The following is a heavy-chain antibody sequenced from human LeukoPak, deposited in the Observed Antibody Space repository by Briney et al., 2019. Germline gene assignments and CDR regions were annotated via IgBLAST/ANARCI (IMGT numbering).Heavy chain of an antibody. Sequence: PGGSLRLSCVASGCTFSRDWMTWVRQSPEKGLEWVANINQNGGEKQYVDSVKGRFTISRDNAKNSLYLEMNSLGPEDTAIYYCARDPYDSDGYGAFDIWGQGTVVAVSS. CDR1: GCTFSRDW. CDR3: ARDPYDSDGYGAFDI. V-gene: IGHV3-7*01. J-gene: IGHJ3*02. CDR2: INQNGGEK. D-gene: IGHD3-22*01.